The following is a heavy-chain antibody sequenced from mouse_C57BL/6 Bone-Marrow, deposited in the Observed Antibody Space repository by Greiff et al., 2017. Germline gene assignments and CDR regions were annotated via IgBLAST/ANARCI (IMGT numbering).Heavy chain of an antibody. CDR2: IDPATGGT. J-gene: IGHJ3*01. D-gene: IGHD3-2*02. CDR3: TRGGRSSGPGWFAY. Sequence: QVQLQQSGAELVRPGASVTLSCKASGYTFTDYEMHWVKQTPVHGLEWIGAIDPATGGTAYNQKFKGKAILTADKSSSTAYMALRSLTSEDSAVYYCTRGGRSSGPGWFAYGGQGALVTVSA. CDR1: GYTFTDYE. V-gene: IGHV1-15*01.